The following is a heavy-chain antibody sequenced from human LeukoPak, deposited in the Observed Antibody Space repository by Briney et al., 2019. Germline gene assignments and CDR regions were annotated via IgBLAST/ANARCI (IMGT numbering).Heavy chain of an antibody. CDR1: GFTVSSNY. CDR2: IYSGGST. J-gene: IGHJ5*02. V-gene: IGHV3-53*01. CDR3: AREVFYDSSGYYSEP. D-gene: IGHD3-22*01. Sequence: QPGGSLSPSCAASGFTVSSNYMSWVRQAPGKGLEWVSLIYSGGSTYYADSVKGRFTISRDNSKNTLYLQMNSLRAEDTAVYYCAREVFYDSSGYYSEPWGQGTQVSVSS.